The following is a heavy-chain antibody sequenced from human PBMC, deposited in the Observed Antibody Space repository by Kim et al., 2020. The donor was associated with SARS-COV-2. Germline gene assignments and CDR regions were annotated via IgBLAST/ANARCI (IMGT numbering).Heavy chain of an antibody. CDR3: ARDRGTVRENHDY. J-gene: IGHJ4*02. Sequence: YAQKLQGRVTMTTDTSTSTAYMELRSLRSDDTAVYYCARDRGTVRENHDYWGQGTLVTVSS. D-gene: IGHD3-10*01. V-gene: IGHV1-18*01.